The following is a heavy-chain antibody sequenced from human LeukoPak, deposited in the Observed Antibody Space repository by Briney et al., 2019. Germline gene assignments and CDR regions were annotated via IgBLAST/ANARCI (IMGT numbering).Heavy chain of an antibody. CDR2: IYPDDSDT. CDR3: ARQGGYSGLYYYYGMDV. D-gene: IGHD5-12*01. CDR1: GYSFTSYW. J-gene: IGHJ6*02. Sequence: GESLKISCKGSGYSFTSYWIGWVRQMPGKGLEWMGIIYPDDSDTRYSPSFQGQVTISADKSISTAYLQWSSLKASDTAMYYCARQGGYSGLYYYYGMDVWGQGTTVTVSS. V-gene: IGHV5-51*01.